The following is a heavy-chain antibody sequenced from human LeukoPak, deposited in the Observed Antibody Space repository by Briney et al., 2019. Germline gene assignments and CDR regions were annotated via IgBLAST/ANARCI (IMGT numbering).Heavy chain of an antibody. CDR3: AGRPDTAIVPIFDY. CDR1: GGTFSSYA. J-gene: IGHJ4*02. Sequence: SVKVSCKASGGTFSSYAISWVRQAPGQGLEWMGGIIPIFGTANYAQKFQGRVTMTGDTSISTAYMELSRLSFDDTAIYYCAGRPDTAIVPIFDYWGQGTLVTVSS. D-gene: IGHD5-18*01. CDR2: IIPIFGTA. V-gene: IGHV1-69*06.